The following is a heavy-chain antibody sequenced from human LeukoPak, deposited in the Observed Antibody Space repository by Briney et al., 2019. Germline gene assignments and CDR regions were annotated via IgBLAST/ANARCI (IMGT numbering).Heavy chain of an antibody. J-gene: IGHJ4*02. Sequence: PSETLSLTCTVSGGSISSYYWSWIRQPPGKGLEWIGYIYYSGSTNYNPSLKSRVTISVDTSKNQLSLKLSSVTAADTAVYYCARAECSSTSCYELDYWGQGTLVTVSS. D-gene: IGHD2-2*01. V-gene: IGHV4-59*01. CDR3: ARAECSSTSCYELDY. CDR1: GGSISSYY. CDR2: IYYSGST.